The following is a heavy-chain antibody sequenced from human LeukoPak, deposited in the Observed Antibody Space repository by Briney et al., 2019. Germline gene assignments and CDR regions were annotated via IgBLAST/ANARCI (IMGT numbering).Heavy chain of an antibody. CDR2: INPNTGDT. CDR1: GYTFTGYY. CDR3: AKLYSGTDESHYYYMDV. Sequence: ASVKVSCKPSGYTFTGYYVHWVRQAPGRGLEWMGWINPNTGDTKYTRKFQGRVTVTRDTSISAASMELSRLRSDDTAVYYCAKLYSGTDESHYYYMDVWSKGTTVIVSS. J-gene: IGHJ6*03. D-gene: IGHD1-26*01. V-gene: IGHV1-2*02.